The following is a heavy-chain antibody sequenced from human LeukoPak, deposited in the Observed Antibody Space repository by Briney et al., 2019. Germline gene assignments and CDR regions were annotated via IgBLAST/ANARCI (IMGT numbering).Heavy chain of an antibody. CDR1: GYSFVLYG. CDR3: ARARGFGELFRVYYYYMDV. D-gene: IGHD3-10*01. J-gene: IGHJ6*03. CDR2: ISTYNGNT. Sequence: ASVKVSCKASGYSFVLYGISWVRQAPGQGPEWMGWISTYNGNTKYAEKFQGRVTMTTDTPTSTAYMELRSLRPDDTAVYYCARARGFGELFRVYYYYMDVWGKGTTVTVSS. V-gene: IGHV1-18*01.